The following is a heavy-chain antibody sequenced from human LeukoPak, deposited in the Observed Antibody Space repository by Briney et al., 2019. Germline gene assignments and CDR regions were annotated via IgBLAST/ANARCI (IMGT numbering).Heavy chain of an antibody. V-gene: IGHV3-30*18. CDR2: ILYDGSNI. D-gene: IGHD6-13*01. CDR1: GFTFSIYG. Sequence: GRSLRLSCAASGFTFSIYGMHWLRQATGKGLEWVAVILYDGSNIYYADSVKGRFTISRDNSKNTVYLQMSSLRAEDTAVYYCAKEATRIAAAGTPNWFDPWGQGTLVTVSS. CDR3: AKEATRIAAAGTPNWFDP. J-gene: IGHJ5*02.